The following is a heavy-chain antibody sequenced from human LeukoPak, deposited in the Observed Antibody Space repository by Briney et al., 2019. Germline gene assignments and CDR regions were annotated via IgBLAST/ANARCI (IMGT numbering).Heavy chain of an antibody. Sequence: SETLSLTCTVSGGSLSSSSYYWGWIRQPPGKGLEWIGSIYYSGSTYYNPSLTSRVTISVDTSKNQFSLKLSSVTAADTAVYYCARQLTGYSYGPDLDYWGQGTLVTVSS. J-gene: IGHJ4*02. CDR2: IYYSGST. V-gene: IGHV4-39*01. CDR1: GGSLSSSSYY. D-gene: IGHD5-18*01. CDR3: ARQLTGYSYGPDLDY.